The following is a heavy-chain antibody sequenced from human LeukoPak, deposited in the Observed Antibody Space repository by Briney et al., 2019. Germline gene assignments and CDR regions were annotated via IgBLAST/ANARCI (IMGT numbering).Heavy chain of an antibody. CDR3: ARDLALYRIDDYYDSSGYSGEYFQH. J-gene: IGHJ1*01. Sequence: PGGSLRLSCAASGFTFSSYEMNWVRQAPGKGLEWVSYISSSGSTIYYADSVKGRFTISRDNAKNSLYLQMNSLRAEDTAVYYCARDLALYRIDDYYDSSGYSGEYFQHWGQGTLVTVSS. D-gene: IGHD3-22*01. CDR1: GFTFSSYE. V-gene: IGHV3-48*03. CDR2: ISSSGSTI.